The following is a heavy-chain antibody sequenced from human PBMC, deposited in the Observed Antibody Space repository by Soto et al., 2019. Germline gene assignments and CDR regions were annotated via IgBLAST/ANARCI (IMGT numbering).Heavy chain of an antibody. Sequence: QVQLQESGPGLVKPSQTLSLTCTVSGGSISSGGYYWSWIRQHPRKGLEWIGYIYYSGSTYYNPSLKSRVTISVDTSKNQFSLKLSSVTAADTAVYYCARAVYDTVNWFDPWGQGTLVTVSS. CDR2: IYYSGST. CDR3: ARAVYDTVNWFDP. V-gene: IGHV4-31*03. CDR1: GGSISSGGYY. D-gene: IGHD3-9*01. J-gene: IGHJ5*02.